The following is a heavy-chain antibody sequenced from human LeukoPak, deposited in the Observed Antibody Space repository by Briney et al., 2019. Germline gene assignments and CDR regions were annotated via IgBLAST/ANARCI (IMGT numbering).Heavy chain of an antibody. CDR1: GGTFSSYA. J-gene: IGHJ4*02. V-gene: IGHV1-69*06. CDR2: IIPIFGTA. D-gene: IGHD5-18*01. CDR3: ARVGATAMVTYYFDY. Sequence: SVKVSCKASGGTFSSYAISWVRQAPGQGLEWMGGIIPIFGTANYAQKFQGRVTITADKSTSTACMELSSLRSEDTAVYYCARVGATAMVTYYFDYWGQGTLVTVSS.